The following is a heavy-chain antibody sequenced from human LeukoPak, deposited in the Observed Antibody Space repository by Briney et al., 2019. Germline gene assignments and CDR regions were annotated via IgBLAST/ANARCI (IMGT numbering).Heavy chain of an antibody. D-gene: IGHD5-12*01. CDR2: IYYSGST. CDR1: GGSISSYY. CDR3: ARGFRAGYDFADYFDY. V-gene: IGHV4-59*01. J-gene: IGHJ4*02. Sequence: SETLSLTCTVSGGSISSYYWSWIRQPPGKGLEWIGYIYYSGSTNYNPSLKSRITISVDTSKNQFSLKLSSVTAADTAVYYCARGFRAGYDFADYFDYWGQGTLVTVSS.